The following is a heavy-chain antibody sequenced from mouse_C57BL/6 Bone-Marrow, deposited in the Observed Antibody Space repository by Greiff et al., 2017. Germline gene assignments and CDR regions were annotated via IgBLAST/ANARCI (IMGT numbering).Heavy chain of an antibody. CDR3: ASRVFYCYGSSLYAMAF. D-gene: IGHD1-1*01. V-gene: IGHV1-81*01. CDR2: IYPRSGNT. J-gene: IGHJ4*01. CDR1: GYTFTSYG. Sequence: QVQLQQSGAELARPGASVKLSCKASGYTFTSYGISWVKQRTGQGLEWIGEIYPRSGNTYYNEKFKGKATLTADKSSSTAYMELRSLTSEDSAVSFCASRVFYCYGSSLYAMAFWGQGTSATVSS.